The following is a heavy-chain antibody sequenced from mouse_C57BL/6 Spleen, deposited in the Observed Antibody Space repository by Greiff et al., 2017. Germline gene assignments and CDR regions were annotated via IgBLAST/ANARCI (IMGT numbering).Heavy chain of an antibody. CDR2: IYPRSGNT. CDR1: GYTFTSYG. J-gene: IGHJ2*01. V-gene: IGHV1-81*01. Sequence: VQLQQSGAELARPGASVKLSCKASGYTFTSYGISWVKQRTGQGLEWIGEIYPRSGNTYYNEKFKGKATLTADKSSSTAYMELRRLTSEDSAVYFGARGGMITTVVADYFDYWGQGTTLTVSS. D-gene: IGHD1-1*01. CDR3: ARGGMITTVVADYFDY.